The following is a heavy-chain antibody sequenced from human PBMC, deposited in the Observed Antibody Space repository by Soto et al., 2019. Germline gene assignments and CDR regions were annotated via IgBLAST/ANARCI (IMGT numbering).Heavy chain of an antibody. V-gene: IGHV1-18*01. CDR2: ISPLIGHT. J-gene: IGHJ1*01. CDR1: GYTFTSYG. D-gene: IGHD4-17*01. CDR3: AMDYGDRPEYFQH. Sequence: QVQLVQSGTDLKKPGASVKVSCKASGYTFTSYGISWVRQAPGQGLEWMGWISPLIGHTQYSQKAQGRVTLTTDTSSNTAYMEMTTLRVDDTAVYYCAMDYGDRPEYFQHWGQGTLVTVSS.